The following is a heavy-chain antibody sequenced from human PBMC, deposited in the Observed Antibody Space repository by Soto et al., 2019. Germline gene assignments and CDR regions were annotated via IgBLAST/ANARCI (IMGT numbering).Heavy chain of an antibody. CDR3: ARGRRVVPAANTYYYYYYMDV. J-gene: IGHJ6*03. Sequence: ASVKVSCKASGYTFTIYDINWVRQATGQGLEWMGWMNPNSGNTGYAQKFQGRVTMTRNTSISTAYMELSSLRSEDTAVYYCARGRRVVPAANTYYYYYYMDVWGKGTTVTVSS. D-gene: IGHD2-2*01. V-gene: IGHV1-8*01. CDR1: GYTFTIYD. CDR2: MNPNSGNT.